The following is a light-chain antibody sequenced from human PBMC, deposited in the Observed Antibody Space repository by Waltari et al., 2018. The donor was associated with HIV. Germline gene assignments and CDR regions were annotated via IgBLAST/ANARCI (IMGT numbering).Light chain of an antibody. CDR1: QSVLYSSNNKNY. Sequence: DIVMTQSPDSLAVSLGERANINCKSSQSVLYSSNNKNYLAWYQQKPGQPPKLLIYWASTRESGVPDRFSGSGSGTDFTLTISSLQAEDVAVYYCQQYYSTVTFGQGTKVEIK. V-gene: IGKV4-1*01. J-gene: IGKJ1*01. CDR2: WAS. CDR3: QQYYSTVT.